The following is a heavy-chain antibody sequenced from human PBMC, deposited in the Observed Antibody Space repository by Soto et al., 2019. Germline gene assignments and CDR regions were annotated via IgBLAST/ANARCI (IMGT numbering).Heavy chain of an antibody. D-gene: IGHD4-17*01. Sequence: QVQLVQSGAEVKKPGSSVKVSCKASGGTFSSYAISWVRQAPGQGLEWMGGIIPIFGTANYAQKFQGRVTRTADESTSTAYLERSSLRSEDTAVYYCARDPESDYGADDAFDIWGQGTMVTVSS. J-gene: IGHJ3*02. CDR1: GGTFSSYA. V-gene: IGHV1-69*12. CDR2: IIPIFGTA. CDR3: ARDPESDYGADDAFDI.